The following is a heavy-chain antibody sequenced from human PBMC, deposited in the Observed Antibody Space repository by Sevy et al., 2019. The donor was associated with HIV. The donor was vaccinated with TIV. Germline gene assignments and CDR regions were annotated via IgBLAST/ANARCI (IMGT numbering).Heavy chain of an antibody. CDR2: IYYSGST. CDR1: GGSMRGGGYY. J-gene: IGHJ4*02. CDR3: ATPKATPGGDYFDH. V-gene: IGHV4-31*03. Sequence: SETLSLTCTVSGGSMRGGGYYWTWIRQHPGKGLELIGYIYYSGSTYYNPSLRSRVAISIDTSKNHLSLKLTSVTAADTAVYYCATPKATPGGDYFDHWGQGKLVTVSS.